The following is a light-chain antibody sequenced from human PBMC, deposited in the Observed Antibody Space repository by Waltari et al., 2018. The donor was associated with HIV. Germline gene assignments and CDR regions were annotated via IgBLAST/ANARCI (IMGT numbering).Light chain of an antibody. V-gene: IGKV1-NL1*01. CDR2: AAS. J-gene: IGKJ3*01. CDR1: QGVSNS. Sequence: DIQMTQSPSSLSASVGNRVTINCRASQGVSNSLAWYQQKPGRAPKLLVYAASKLQRGVPSRFSGSGSGTDYTLTISSLQPEDFATYYCQQYYETPTFGPGTKVDIK. CDR3: QQYYETPT.